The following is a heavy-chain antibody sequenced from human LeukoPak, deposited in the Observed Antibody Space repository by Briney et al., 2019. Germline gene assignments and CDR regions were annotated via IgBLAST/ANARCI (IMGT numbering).Heavy chain of an antibody. CDR3: ARIGRVPIPPTHAFDI. D-gene: IGHD2-2*02. V-gene: IGHV4-39*01. Sequence: SETLSLTCSVSCDSISSSSYYWGWIRQPPGKGLEWIVSIYYSGTTYYNPSLKSRVTISVNTSKSQFSLKLNSVTAADTAVYYCARIGRVPIPPTHAFDIWGQGTMVTVSS. J-gene: IGHJ3*02. CDR2: IYYSGTT. CDR1: CDSISSSSYY.